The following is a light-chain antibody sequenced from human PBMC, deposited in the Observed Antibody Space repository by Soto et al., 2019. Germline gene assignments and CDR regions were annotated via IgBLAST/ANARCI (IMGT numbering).Light chain of an antibody. V-gene: IGKV3D-15*01. Sequence: EIVLTQSPATLSSFPGDRVTLSCRASQYINTRLAWYQHRPGQAPRLLIYGASSRATGIPDRFSGSGSGTDFTLTIISLQSEDFAVYYCQQYNNWPPITFGQGTRLEIK. CDR3: QQYNNWPPIT. CDR1: QYINTR. CDR2: GAS. J-gene: IGKJ5*01.